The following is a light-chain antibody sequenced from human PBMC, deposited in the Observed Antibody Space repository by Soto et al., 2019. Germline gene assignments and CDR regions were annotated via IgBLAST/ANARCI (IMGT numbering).Light chain of an antibody. CDR2: GAS. Sequence: ETVMTQSPATLSVSPGERATLSCRASQSISNNLAWYQQKPGQAPRLLIYGASTRVTGIPDRFSGGGSGTEFTLTISSLQSEDFAVYYCQQYKNWPLTFGGGTKV. CDR1: QSISNN. CDR3: QQYKNWPLT. V-gene: IGKV3-15*01. J-gene: IGKJ4*01.